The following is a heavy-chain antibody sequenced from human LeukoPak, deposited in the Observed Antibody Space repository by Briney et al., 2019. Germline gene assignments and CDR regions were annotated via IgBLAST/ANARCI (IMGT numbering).Heavy chain of an antibody. V-gene: IGHV3-48*01. J-gene: IGHJ5*02. CDR1: GFTFSSYS. CDR2: ISSSSSTI. Sequence: GGSLRLSCAASGFTFSSYSMNWVRQAPGKGLEWVSYISSSSSTIYYADSVKGRFTISGDNAKNSLYLQMNSLRAEDTAVYYCARDRRVGANNWFDPWGQGTLVTVSS. D-gene: IGHD1-26*01. CDR3: ARDRRVGANNWFDP.